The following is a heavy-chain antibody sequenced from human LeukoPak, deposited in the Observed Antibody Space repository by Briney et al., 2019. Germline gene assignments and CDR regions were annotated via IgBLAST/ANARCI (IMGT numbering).Heavy chain of an antibody. CDR3: AKAPSRENWYYFDY. CDR1: GFTFSSYT. V-gene: IGHV3-23*01. Sequence: GGSLRLSCTASGFTFSSYTMSWVRQAPGKGLKWDSTITTGGPNTYYADSVKGRFTISRDNSKNTPYLQMNSLRAEDTAVYYCAKAPSRENWYYFDYWGQGTLVTVSS. D-gene: IGHD3-10*01. CDR2: ITTGGPNT. J-gene: IGHJ4*02.